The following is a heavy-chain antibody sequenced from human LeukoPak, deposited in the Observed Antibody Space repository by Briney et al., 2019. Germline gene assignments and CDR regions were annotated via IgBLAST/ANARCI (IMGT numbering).Heavy chain of an antibody. V-gene: IGHV1-69*01. CDR1: FISYA. Sequence: FISYAISWVRQAPGQGLEWMGGIIPIFGTANYAQKFQGRVTITADESTSTVYMELSSLRSEDTAVYYCARGLYEELSFDYWGQGTLVTVSS. D-gene: IGHD3-16*02. J-gene: IGHJ4*02. CDR3: ARGLYEELSFDY. CDR2: IIPIFGTA.